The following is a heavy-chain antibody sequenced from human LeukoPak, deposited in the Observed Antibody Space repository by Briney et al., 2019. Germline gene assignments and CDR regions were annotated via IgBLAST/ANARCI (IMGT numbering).Heavy chain of an antibody. CDR2: IIPIFGTA. V-gene: IGHV1-69*13. D-gene: IGHD2-2*01. J-gene: IGHJ5*02. Sequence: GASVKASRKASGGTFSSYAISWVRQAPGQGLEWMGGIIPIFGTANYAQKFQGRVTITADESTSTAYMELGSLRSEDTAVYYCAIVVPAAINWFDPWGQGTLVTVSS. CDR3: AIVVPAAINWFDP. CDR1: GGTFSSYA.